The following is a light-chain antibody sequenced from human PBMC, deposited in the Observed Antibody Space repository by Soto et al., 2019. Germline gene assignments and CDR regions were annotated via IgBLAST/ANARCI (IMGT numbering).Light chain of an antibody. CDR3: QQYDNWPTWT. CDR2: GAS. J-gene: IGKJ1*01. CDR1: QSVNSN. Sequence: EIVMTQSPATLSVSPGERATLSCRASQSVNSNLGWYQHKPGQAPRLLIYGASTRATGIPARFSGSGSGTEFTLTISSLQSEDFAVYYCQQYDNWPTWTFGQGTKVEIK. V-gene: IGKV3-15*01.